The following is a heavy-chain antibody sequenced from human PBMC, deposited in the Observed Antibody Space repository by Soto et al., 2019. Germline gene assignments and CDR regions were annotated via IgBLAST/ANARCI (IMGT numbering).Heavy chain of an antibody. Sequence: GESLKISCKGSGYSFTSYWIGWVREVPGKGLEWMGIIYPGDSDTRYSPSFQGQVTISADKSISTACLQWSSLKASDTAMYYCARGGYCSSTSCYALYYYYYGMDVWGQGTTVTVSS. CDR3: ARGGYCSSTSCYALYYYYYGMDV. CDR2: IYPGDSDT. CDR1: GYSFTSYW. J-gene: IGHJ6*02. V-gene: IGHV5-51*01. D-gene: IGHD2-2*01.